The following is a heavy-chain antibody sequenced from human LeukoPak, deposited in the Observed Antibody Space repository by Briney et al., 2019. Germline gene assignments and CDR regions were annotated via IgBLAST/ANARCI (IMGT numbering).Heavy chain of an antibody. CDR2: ISAYNGNM. D-gene: IGHD2-8*02. CDR1: GYTFSNYG. J-gene: IGHJ4*02. Sequence: ASVKVSCQASGYTFSNYGIAWVRQAPGQGLEWIGWISAYNGNMNYAQKLQGSVTMTTDTSTSTDYRELRSLRSDDTAVYYCARAGYFDFWGEGTLVTVSS. V-gene: IGHV1-18*01. CDR3: ARAGYFDF.